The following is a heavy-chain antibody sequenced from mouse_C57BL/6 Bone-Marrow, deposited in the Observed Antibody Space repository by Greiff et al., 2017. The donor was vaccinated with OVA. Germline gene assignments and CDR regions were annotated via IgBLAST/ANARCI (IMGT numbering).Heavy chain of an antibody. CDR3: ASSYYYGSSYVNWYFDV. V-gene: IGHV1-26*01. D-gene: IGHD1-1*01. CDR1: GYTFTDYY. J-gene: IGHJ1*03. Sequence: EVKLQQSGPELVKPGASVKISCKASGYTFTDYYMNWVKQSHGKSLEWIGDIDPNNGGTSYNQKFKGKATLTVDKSSSTAYMELRSLTSEDSAVYYCASSYYYGSSYVNWYFDVWGTGTTVTVSS. CDR2: IDPNNGGT.